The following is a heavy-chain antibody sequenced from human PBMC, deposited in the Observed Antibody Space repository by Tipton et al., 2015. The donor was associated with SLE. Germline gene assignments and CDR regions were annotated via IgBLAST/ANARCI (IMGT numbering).Heavy chain of an antibody. J-gene: IGHJ3*02. D-gene: IGHD7-27*01. CDR2: IYYSGST. CDR3: ARDPLGIRAFDI. Sequence: LRLSCTVSGGSISSSNYYWGWIRQPPGKGLEWIGSIYYSGSTYYNPSLKSRVTISVDTSKNQFSLKLGSVTAADTAVYYCARDPLGIRAFDIWGQGTMVTVSS. CDR1: GGSISSSNYY. V-gene: IGHV4-39*07.